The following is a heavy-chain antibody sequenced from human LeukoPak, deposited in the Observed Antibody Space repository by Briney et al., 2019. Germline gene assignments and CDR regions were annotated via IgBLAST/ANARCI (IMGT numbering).Heavy chain of an antibody. CDR1: DGSSSGSY. J-gene: IGHJ4*02. Sequence: PSDALSLTFTVSDGSSSGSYWSRILQPAGKGLEWIGRVYTSGSTNYNYNPSLESRLTVSVDTSKNQFSLKLSSVTAADTAVYYCARDPNSALWGQGTLVTVS. V-gene: IGHV4-4*07. CDR2: VYTSGST. CDR3: ARDPNSAL. D-gene: IGHD2-21*01.